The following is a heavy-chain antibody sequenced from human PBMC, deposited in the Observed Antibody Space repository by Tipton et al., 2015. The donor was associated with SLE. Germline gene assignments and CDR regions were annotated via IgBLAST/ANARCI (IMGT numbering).Heavy chain of an antibody. CDR2: INPSGGST. D-gene: IGHD3-16*01. J-gene: IGHJ2*01. CDR3: ARDPAGGAYFDL. Sequence: QLVQSGAEVKKPGASVKVSCKASGYTFTSYYMHWVRQAPGQGLEWMGIINPSGGSTSYAQKFQGRVTMTRDTSTSTVYMELRSLRSDDTAVYYCARDPAGGAYFDLWGRGTLVTVSS. V-gene: IGHV1-46*01. CDR1: GYTFTSYY.